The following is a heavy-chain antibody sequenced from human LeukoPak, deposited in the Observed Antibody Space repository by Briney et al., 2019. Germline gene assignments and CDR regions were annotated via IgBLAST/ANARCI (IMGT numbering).Heavy chain of an antibody. Sequence: PGGSLRLSCAASGFTFSSYGMHWVRQAPGKGLELVAVIWYDGSNKYYADSVKGRFTISRDNSKNTLYLQMNSLRAEDTAVYYCARDSLDYYDSSGLDYWGQGTLVTVSS. CDR2: IWYDGSNK. D-gene: IGHD3-22*01. J-gene: IGHJ4*02. CDR1: GFTFSSYG. V-gene: IGHV3-33*01. CDR3: ARDSLDYYDSSGLDY.